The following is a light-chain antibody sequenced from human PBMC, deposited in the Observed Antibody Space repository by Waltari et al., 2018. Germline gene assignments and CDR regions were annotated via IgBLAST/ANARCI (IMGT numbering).Light chain of an antibody. CDR2: ANN. CDR3: ATWDASLDTWV. V-gene: IGLV1-44*01. CDR1: NSNIGSDS. Sequence: QSVVTQPPSASGTPGQRVTRSCSGSNSNIGSDSVNWYQQFPGTAPKLLIYANNQRPSGVPGRFSASRSGTSASLVISGLQSEDEADYYCATWDASLDTWVFGGGTKVTVL. J-gene: IGLJ3*02.